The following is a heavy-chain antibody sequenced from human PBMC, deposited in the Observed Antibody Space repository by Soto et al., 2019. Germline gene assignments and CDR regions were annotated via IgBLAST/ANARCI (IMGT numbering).Heavy chain of an antibody. J-gene: IGHJ6*02. CDR1: GGSVSGYY. V-gene: IGHV4-59*02. CDR2: IHYGGTT. CDR3: TRHAVIPKFQYGLDL. D-gene: IGHD2-2*01. Sequence: SETLSLTCTVSGGSVSGYYWSWVRQPPGKGLEWLGYIHYGGTTMYNPTVKSRVTISVDTPRNQFSLRLYSLTAADTAVYYCTRHAVIPKFQYGLDLWGQGITVTVSS.